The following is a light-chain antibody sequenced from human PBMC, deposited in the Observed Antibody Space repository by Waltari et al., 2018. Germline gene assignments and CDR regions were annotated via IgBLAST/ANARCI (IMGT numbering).Light chain of an antibody. CDR2: DVS. CDR1: QSVRSY. Sequence: EIVLKQSPATLSLSPGERATLSCRASQSVRSYLAWYQQKPGQAPRLLIYDVSNKATGIPARFSGSGSGTDFTLTISSLEPEDFAVYYCQERSDWPPTFGQGTKLEIK. J-gene: IGKJ2*01. CDR3: QERSDWPPT. V-gene: IGKV3-11*01.